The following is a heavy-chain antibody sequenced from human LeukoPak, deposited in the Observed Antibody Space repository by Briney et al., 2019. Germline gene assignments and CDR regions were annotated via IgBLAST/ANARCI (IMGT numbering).Heavy chain of an antibody. Sequence: ASETLSLTCAVYGGSFSGYYWSWIRQPPGKGLEWVSLIYSGGTTYYADSVKGRFTISRDNSKNTLYLQMNSLTAEDTAVYYCARTFLSGDGYKVGYFDYWGQGTLVTVSS. CDR2: IYSGGTT. J-gene: IGHJ4*02. V-gene: IGHV3-53*01. D-gene: IGHD5-24*01. CDR1: GGSFSGYY. CDR3: ARTFLSGDGYKVGYFDY.